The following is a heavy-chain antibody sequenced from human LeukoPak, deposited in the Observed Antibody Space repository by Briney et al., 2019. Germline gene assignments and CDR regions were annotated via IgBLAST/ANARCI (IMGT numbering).Heavy chain of an antibody. D-gene: IGHD3-3*01. CDR3: ARGRLSYYDFWSGYYYDY. J-gene: IGHJ4*02. Sequence: SETLSLTCTVSGGSVSSGSYYWSWIRQPPGKGLEWIGYIYHSGNTNYNPSLKSRVTISVDTSKNQFSLKLSSVTAADTAVYYCARGRLSYYDFWSGYYYDYWGQGTLVTVSS. CDR2: IYHSGNT. CDR1: GGSVSSGSYY. V-gene: IGHV4-61*01.